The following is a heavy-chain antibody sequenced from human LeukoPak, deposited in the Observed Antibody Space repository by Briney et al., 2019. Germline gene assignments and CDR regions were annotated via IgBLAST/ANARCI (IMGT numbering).Heavy chain of an antibody. J-gene: IGHJ5*02. CDR2: IYTSGST. CDR3: ARAEMAKNWFDP. D-gene: IGHD5-24*01. V-gene: IGHV4-61*02. CDR1: GGSISSGSYY. Sequence: SETLSLTCTVSGGSISSGSYYWSWIRQPAGKVLEWIGRIYTSGSTNYNPSLKSRVTISVDTSKNQFSLKLSSVTAADTAVYYCARAEMAKNWFDPWGQGTLVTASS.